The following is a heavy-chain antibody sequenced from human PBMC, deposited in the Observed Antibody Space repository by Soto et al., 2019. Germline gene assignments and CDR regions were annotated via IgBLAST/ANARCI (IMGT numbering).Heavy chain of an antibody. D-gene: IGHD1-26*01. Sequence: GGSLRLSCAASGFTFSSYGMHWVRQAPGKGLEWVAVISYDGSNKYYADSVKGRFTISRDNSKNTLYLQMNSLRAEDTAVYYCAKDKGATHPLDYWGQGTLVTVSS. J-gene: IGHJ4*02. V-gene: IGHV3-30*18. CDR1: GFTFSSYG. CDR3: AKDKGATHPLDY. CDR2: ISYDGSNK.